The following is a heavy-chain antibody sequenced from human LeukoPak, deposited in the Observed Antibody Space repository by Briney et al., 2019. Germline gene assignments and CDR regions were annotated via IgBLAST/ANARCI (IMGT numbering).Heavy chain of an antibody. V-gene: IGHV1-2*02. CDR3: ARDDVVPARFDY. J-gene: IGHJ4*02. CDR2: INPNSGGT. D-gene: IGHD2-2*01. CDR1: GYTFAGYY. Sequence: ASVKVSCKASGYTFAGYYMHWVRQAPGQGLEWMGWINPNSGGTNYAQKFQGRVTMTRDTSISTAYMELSRLRSDDTAVYYCARDDVVPARFDYWGQGTLVTVSS.